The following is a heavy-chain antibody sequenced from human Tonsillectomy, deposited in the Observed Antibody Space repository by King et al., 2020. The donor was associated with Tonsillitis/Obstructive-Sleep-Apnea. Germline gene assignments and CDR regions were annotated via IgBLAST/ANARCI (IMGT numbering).Heavy chain of an antibody. CDR1: GGSISSYY. CDR2: IYYSGST. CDR3: AGDYGAYGNYYYMDV. J-gene: IGHJ6*03. D-gene: IGHD4-17*01. Sequence: QLQESGPGLVKPSETLSLTCTVSGGSISSYYWSWIRQPPGKGLEWIGYIYYSGSTNYNPSLKSRATISVDTSKNQSSLKLSSVTAAETAVSYCAGDYGAYGNYYYMDVWGKGTTVTVSS. V-gene: IGHV4-59*01.